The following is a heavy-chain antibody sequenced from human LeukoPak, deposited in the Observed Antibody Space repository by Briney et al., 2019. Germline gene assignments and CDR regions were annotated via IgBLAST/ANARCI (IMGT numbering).Heavy chain of an antibody. J-gene: IGHJ2*01. V-gene: IGHV3-48*01. CDR3: ARVLGIYFDL. CDR1: QFIFSTYA. D-gene: IGHD7-27*01. Sequence: GGSLRLSCAASQFIFSTYAMNWVRQAPGKGLEWVSYISSTSSTIYYADSVKGRFTISRDNAKNSLYLQMNSLRAEDTAVYYCARVLGIYFDLWGRGTLVTVSS. CDR2: ISSTSSTI.